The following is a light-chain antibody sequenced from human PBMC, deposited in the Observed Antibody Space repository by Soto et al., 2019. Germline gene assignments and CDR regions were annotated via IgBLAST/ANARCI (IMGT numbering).Light chain of an antibody. J-gene: IGKJ1*01. V-gene: IGKV3-20*01. CDR2: GAS. CDR3: QQYGSSPKT. Sequence: ETVLTQSPRTLSLSPGERATLSCRASQSVSSSYLAWYQQKPGQAPRLLIYGASSSATGIPDRFSGSGSGTDFTLTISRQEPEDCAVYYCQQYGSSPKTVGQETKVEIK. CDR1: QSVSSSY.